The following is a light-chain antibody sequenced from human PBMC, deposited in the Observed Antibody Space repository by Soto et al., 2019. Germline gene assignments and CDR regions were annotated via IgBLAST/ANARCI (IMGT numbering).Light chain of an antibody. CDR3: QQTYSTLSIT. CDR2: AAS. V-gene: IGKV1-39*01. CDR1: ESIARH. J-gene: IGKJ5*01. Sequence: DIQMTQSPSSLSASVGDRVTITCRASESIARHLNWYQQKPGKAPRLLIYAASSLQNGVPSRFRGGGSGTDFTLTISNLQPEDCGTYYCQQTYSTLSITFGEGTRLEIK.